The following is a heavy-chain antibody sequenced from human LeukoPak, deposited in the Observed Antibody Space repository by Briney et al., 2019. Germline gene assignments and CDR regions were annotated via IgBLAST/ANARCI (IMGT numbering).Heavy chain of an antibody. CDR1: GFTVSSKY. CDR2: IYTDGST. D-gene: IGHD3-3*01. V-gene: IGHV3-66*01. CDR3: ATVFWHVNAEDFQD. Sequence: GGSLRLSCAASGFTVSSKYMSWVRQAPGEELEWVSVIYTDGSTYYADSVKGRFTPSRDFSHNTLYLEMNNLRAEDTAVYYCATVFWHVNAEDFQDWGQGTLVTVSS. J-gene: IGHJ1*01.